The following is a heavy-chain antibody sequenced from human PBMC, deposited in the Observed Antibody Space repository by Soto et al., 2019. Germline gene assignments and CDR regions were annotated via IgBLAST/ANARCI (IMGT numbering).Heavy chain of an antibody. CDR2: IDPSDSYT. CDR3: ARHEGYDFWSGYLAYYYYGMDV. CDR1: GYSFTSYW. V-gene: IGHV5-10-1*01. J-gene: IGHJ6*02. Sequence: GESLKISCKGSGYSFTSYWISWVRQMPGKGLEWMGRIDPSDSYTNYSPSFQGHVTIPADKSISTAYLQWSSLKASDTAMYYCARHEGYDFWSGYLAYYYYGMDVWGQGTTVTVSS. D-gene: IGHD3-3*01.